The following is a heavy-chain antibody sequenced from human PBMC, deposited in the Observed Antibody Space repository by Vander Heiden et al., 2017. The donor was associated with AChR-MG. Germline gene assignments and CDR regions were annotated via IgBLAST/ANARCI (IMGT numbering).Heavy chain of an antibody. D-gene: IGHD3-22*01. Sequence: QVQLVQSGAEVKKPRSSVKVSCKASGGTFSSYAISWGRQAPGQGLEWIGRIIPILGIANYAQKFQGRVTITADKSTSTAYMELSSLRSEDTAVYYCAGYYYDSSGYYPDAFDIWGQGTMVTVSS. CDR2: IIPILGIA. V-gene: IGHV1-69*04. J-gene: IGHJ3*02. CDR3: AGYYYDSSGYYPDAFDI. CDR1: GGTFSSYA.